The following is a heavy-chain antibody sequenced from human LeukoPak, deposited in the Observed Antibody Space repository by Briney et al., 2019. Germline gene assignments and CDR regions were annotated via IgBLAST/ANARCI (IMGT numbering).Heavy chain of an antibody. D-gene: IGHD6-13*01. Sequence: SETLSLTFAVYGGSFSGYYWSCIRQPPGKGLDWIGEINHSGSTNYNPSLKSRVTISVDTSKNQFSLKLSSVTAADTAVYYCARRSSSWYQVIDYWGQGTLVTVSS. CDR1: GGSFSGYY. CDR2: INHSGST. J-gene: IGHJ4*02. CDR3: ARRSSSWYQVIDY. V-gene: IGHV4-34*01.